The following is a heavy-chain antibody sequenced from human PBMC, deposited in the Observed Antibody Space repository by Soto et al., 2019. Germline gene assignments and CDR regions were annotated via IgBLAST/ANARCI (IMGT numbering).Heavy chain of an antibody. V-gene: IGHV4-34*01. Sequence: LSLTCAVYGGSFSGYYWSWIRQPPGKGLEWIGEINHSGSTNYNPSLKSRVTISVDTSKNQFSLKLSSVTAADTAVYYCARGSTLRYFDWSYYYYYGMDVWGQGTTVTVSS. D-gene: IGHD3-9*01. CDR3: ARGSTLRYFDWSYYYYYGMDV. J-gene: IGHJ6*02. CDR1: GGSFSGYY. CDR2: INHSGST.